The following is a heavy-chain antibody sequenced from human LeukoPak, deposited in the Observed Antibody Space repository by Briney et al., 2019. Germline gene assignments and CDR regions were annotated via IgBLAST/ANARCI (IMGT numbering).Heavy chain of an antibody. J-gene: IGHJ4*02. V-gene: IGHV1-46*01. CDR1: GYTFTSYH. CDR2: INPSGGTT. Sequence: VASVKVSCKASGYTFTSYHMHWVRQAPGQGLEWMGIINPSGGTTNYAQKFRGRVTMTRDMSTSTVYMELSSLRSEDTAVYYCARVGVTAATADYWGQGTLVTVSS. CDR3: ARVGVTAATADY. D-gene: IGHD6-25*01.